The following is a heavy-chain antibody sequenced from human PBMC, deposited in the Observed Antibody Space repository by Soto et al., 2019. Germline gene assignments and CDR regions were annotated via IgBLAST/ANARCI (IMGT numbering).Heavy chain of an antibody. CDR2: IIASGGTT. J-gene: IGHJ3*02. CDR3: AKCIQVNWKYDAFHI. D-gene: IGHD1-7*01. CDR1: GFTFSSYA. V-gene: IGHV3-23*01. Sequence: GSLRLSCAASGFTFSSYAMSWVRQAPGKGLEWVSHIIASGGTTYYADSVKGRFTISRDSSRNTLYLQMNSLRAEDTALYYCAKCIQVNWKYDAFHIWGQGTMVTVSS.